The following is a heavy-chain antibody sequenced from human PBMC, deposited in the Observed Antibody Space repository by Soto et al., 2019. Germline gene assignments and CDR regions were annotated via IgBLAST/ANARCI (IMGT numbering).Heavy chain of an antibody. CDR2: ISYDGSNK. Sequence: HPGGSLRLSCAASGFTFSSYAMHWVRQAPGKGLEWVAVISYDGSNKYYADSVKGRFTISRDNSKNTLYLQMNSLRAEDTAVYYCARDQGEDKAMVTTFDYWGQGTLVTVSS. V-gene: IGHV3-30-3*01. D-gene: IGHD5-18*01. CDR1: GFTFSSYA. CDR3: ARDQGEDKAMVTTFDY. J-gene: IGHJ4*02.